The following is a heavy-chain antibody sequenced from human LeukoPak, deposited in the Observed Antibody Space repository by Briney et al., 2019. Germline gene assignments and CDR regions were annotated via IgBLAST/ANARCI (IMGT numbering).Heavy chain of an antibody. CDR3: VRDPGWGSFDI. Sequence: GGSLRLSCAASGFTFSNFWMSWVRQAPGKGLEWVAIINPDGSTTGYVDSVKGRFTISRDNAKNSLCLQLNSLRAEDAAVYYCVRDPGWGSFDIWGQGTMVTVSS. CDR1: GFTFSNFW. D-gene: IGHD3-16*01. V-gene: IGHV3-7*01. CDR2: INPDGSTT. J-gene: IGHJ3*02.